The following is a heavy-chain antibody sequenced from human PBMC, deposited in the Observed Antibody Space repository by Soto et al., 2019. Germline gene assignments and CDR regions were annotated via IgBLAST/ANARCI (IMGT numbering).Heavy chain of an antibody. CDR3: ARDHNFGFILYAMDV. J-gene: IGHJ6*02. D-gene: IGHD2-15*01. Sequence: GASVQVSCKASGYTFTSYSMHWVRQAPGQGLEWMGIINHSSGRTRHAQNFQGRVTMTSDKSTSIVYMEMSSLKSEDKAVYYCARDHNFGFILYAMDVWGQGTTVTVSS. CDR1: GYTFTSYS. CDR2: INHSSGRT. V-gene: IGHV1-46*01.